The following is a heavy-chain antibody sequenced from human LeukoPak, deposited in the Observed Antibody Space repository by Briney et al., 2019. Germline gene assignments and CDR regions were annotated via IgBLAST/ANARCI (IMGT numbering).Heavy chain of an antibody. CDR3: ASSGGFDWLSGLYYFDY. Sequence: SVKVSCKASGGTFITYSISGLRQAPGQRLEGLGGIIPIFDTANYEKKFQGRVAITSAESTSTAYMELSSLRSEDPAVYYCASSGGFDWLSGLYYFDYWGQGTLVTVSS. V-gene: IGHV1-69*01. J-gene: IGHJ4*02. CDR1: GGTFITYS. D-gene: IGHD3-9*01. CDR2: IIPIFDTA.